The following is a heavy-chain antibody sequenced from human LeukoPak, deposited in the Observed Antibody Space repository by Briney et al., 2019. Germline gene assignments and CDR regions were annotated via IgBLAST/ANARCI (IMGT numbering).Heavy chain of an antibody. D-gene: IGHD2-2*02. CDR1: GFSFSRYW. J-gene: IGHJ6*04. Sequence: GGCLRLSCVASGFSFSRYWLRWVRQAHGGGLVWVSRVNSDGRSTSYAGSVKGGSTLSRDNAKTTLYLQMNSLSPEDTAVYSCASSRGAGYNMDVWGKGPTLTVPS. CDR3: ASSRGAGYNMDV. V-gene: IGHV3-74*01. CDR2: VNSDGRST.